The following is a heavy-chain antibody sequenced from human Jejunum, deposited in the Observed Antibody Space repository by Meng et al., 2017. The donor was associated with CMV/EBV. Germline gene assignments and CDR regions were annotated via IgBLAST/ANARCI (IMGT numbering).Heavy chain of an antibody. J-gene: IGHJ5*02. CDR3: WAYLNWFDP. CDR1: CGFNSRSKGD. Sequence: SLTFTVSCGFNSRSKGDWGWGRQPEGKGMEWIGGMHYRGTSYYNASLKSRLTISVDTSKNQFSLKLTSVTAADTAVYYCWAYLNWFDPWGQGTLVTVSS. V-gene: IGHV4-39*01. CDR2: MHYRGTS.